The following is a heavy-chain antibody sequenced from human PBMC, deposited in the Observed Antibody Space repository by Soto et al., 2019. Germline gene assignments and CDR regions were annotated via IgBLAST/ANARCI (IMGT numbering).Heavy chain of an antibody. J-gene: IGHJ4*02. Sequence: WGSLRLSCAASGFTFSDYYISFIRHSPWKGLERVSYISSSDSIIYYADSVKGRFTISRDNAKNSLYLQMNSLRAEDTAVYYCARDLGYYDSRGYFDYWGQGTRVTV. V-gene: IGHV3-11*01. CDR2: ISSSDSII. D-gene: IGHD3-22*01. CDR3: ARDLGYYDSRGYFDY. CDR1: GFTFSDYY.